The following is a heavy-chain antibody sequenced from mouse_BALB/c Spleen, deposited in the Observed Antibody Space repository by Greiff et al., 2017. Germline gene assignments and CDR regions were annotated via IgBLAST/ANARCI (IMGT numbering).Heavy chain of an antibody. Sequence: QVTLKESGPGILQPSQTLSLTCSFSGFSLNTSGMGVSWIRQPSGKGLEWLAHIYWDDDKRYNPSLKSRLTISKDTSRNQVFLKITSVDTADTATYYCARRGYSAWFAYWGQGTLVTVSA. D-gene: IGHD2-3*01. V-gene: IGHV8-12*01. J-gene: IGHJ3*01. CDR1: GFSLNTSGMG. CDR3: ARRGYSAWFAY. CDR2: IYWDDDK.